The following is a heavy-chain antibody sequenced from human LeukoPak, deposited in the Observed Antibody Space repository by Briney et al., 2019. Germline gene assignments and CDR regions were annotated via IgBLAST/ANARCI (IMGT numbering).Heavy chain of an antibody. V-gene: IGHV4-4*07. CDR1: GGSISSYY. CDR2: IYTSGST. Sequence: SETLSLTCTVSGGSISSYYWSWIRQPAGKGLEWIGRIYTSGSTNYNPSLKSRVTISVDTSKNQFSLKLSSVTAADTAVYYCASTRSLGYCSSTSCYIGWFDPWGQGTLVTVSS. J-gene: IGHJ5*02. D-gene: IGHD2-2*02. CDR3: ASTRSLGYCSSTSCYIGWFDP.